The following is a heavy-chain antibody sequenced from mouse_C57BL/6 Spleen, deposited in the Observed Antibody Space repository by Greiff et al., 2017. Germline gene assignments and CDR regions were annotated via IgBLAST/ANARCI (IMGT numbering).Heavy chain of an antibody. J-gene: IGHJ1*03. D-gene: IGHD1-1*01. CDR2: ISDGGSYT. V-gene: IGHV5-4*01. Sequence: EVKLQESGGGLVKPGGSLKLSCAASGFTFSSYAMSWVRQTPEKRLEWVATISDGGSYTYYPDNVKGRFTISRDNAKNNLYLQMSHLKSEDTAMYYCARDRDYYGSSYRWYFDVWGTGTTVTVSS. CDR3: ARDRDYYGSSYRWYFDV. CDR1: GFTFSSYA.